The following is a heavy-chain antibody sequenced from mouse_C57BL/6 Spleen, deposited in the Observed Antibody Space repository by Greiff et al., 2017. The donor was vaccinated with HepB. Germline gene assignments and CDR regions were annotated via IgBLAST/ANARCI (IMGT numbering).Heavy chain of an antibody. CDR1: GYTFTGYW. Sequence: VQLQQSGAGLVKPGASVKLSCKATGYTFTGYWIEWVKQRPGHGLEWIGEILPGIGSTNYNEKFKGKATFTADTSSNTANMQRSSLTSEDSAIYYCARRGLRVDYWGQGTLVTVSA. V-gene: IGHV1-9*01. D-gene: IGHD2-4*01. CDR2: ILPGIGST. CDR3: ARRGLRVDY. J-gene: IGHJ3*01.